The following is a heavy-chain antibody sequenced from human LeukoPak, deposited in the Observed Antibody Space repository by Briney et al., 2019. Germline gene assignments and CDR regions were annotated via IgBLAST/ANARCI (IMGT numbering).Heavy chain of an antibody. D-gene: IGHD2-2*01. Sequence: PSETLSLTCTVSGGSISSNSYYWGWIRQPPGKGLEWIGSIYYSGDTYYNPSLRSRVTISLDTSKNQFSLKLSSVTAADTAVYYCARVVRAGIYFDSWGQGTLVTVSS. J-gene: IGHJ4*02. CDR1: GGSISSNSYY. V-gene: IGHV4-39*07. CDR2: IYYSGDT. CDR3: ARVVRAGIYFDS.